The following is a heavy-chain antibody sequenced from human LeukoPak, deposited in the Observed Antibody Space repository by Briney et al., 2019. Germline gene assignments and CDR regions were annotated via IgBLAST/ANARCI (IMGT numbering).Heavy chain of an antibody. D-gene: IGHD1-26*01. J-gene: IGHJ4*02. Sequence: SGGSLRLSCAASGFSFRHYALHWVRQAPGKGLEWLAFISYDGNVKYYADSVKGRFTVSRDDSKITLYLQMNSLRTEDTALYYCARDFSTKYSQDYWGQGTLVTVSS. CDR2: ISYDGNVK. CDR3: ARDFSTKYSQDY. CDR1: GFSFRHYA. V-gene: IGHV3-30-3*01.